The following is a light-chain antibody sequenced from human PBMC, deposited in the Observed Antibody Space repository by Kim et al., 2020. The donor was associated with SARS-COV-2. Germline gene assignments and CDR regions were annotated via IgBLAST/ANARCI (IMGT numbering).Light chain of an antibody. Sequence: PGESATLPCTSSRSINSSYFAGCQQLTRQPPRLLLFGAACSAAAIPARCSSSGSATAFTLTISSLVPADFAVYYCQQYDYTPTLTFGQGTKVDIK. J-gene: IGKJ1*01. V-gene: IGKV3-20*01. CDR2: GAA. CDR1: RSINSSY. CDR3: QQYDYTPTLT.